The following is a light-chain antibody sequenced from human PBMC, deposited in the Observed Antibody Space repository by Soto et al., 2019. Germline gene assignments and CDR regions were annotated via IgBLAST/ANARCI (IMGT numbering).Light chain of an antibody. CDR1: QDINTY. CDR2: DAS. V-gene: IGKV1-33*01. J-gene: IGKJ5*01. Sequence: DIQLTQSPSSVSVSVGDRVTITCETSQDINTYLNWYQQKPGRAPKLLIYDASNLETGVASTFSGSGSGTHFTFTINSLQPEDVGTYYCQQYRTCPITFGQGTRLE. CDR3: QQYRTCPIT.